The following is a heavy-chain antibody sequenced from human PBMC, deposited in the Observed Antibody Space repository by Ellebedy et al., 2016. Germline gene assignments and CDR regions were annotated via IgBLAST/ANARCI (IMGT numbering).Heavy chain of an antibody. D-gene: IGHD3-22*01. CDR3: ARRYHYDSSNLKPFDI. J-gene: IGHJ3*02. CDR1: GFTFSTYS. CDR2: INGDSSHM. V-gene: IGHV3-21*06. Sequence: GGSLRLSCAASGFTFSTYSMSWVRQAPGKGLEWVSIINGDSSHMYYADSVKGRFTISRDNAKNSLYLQMNSLRAEDTALYYCARRYHYDSSNLKPFDIWGQGTMVTVSS.